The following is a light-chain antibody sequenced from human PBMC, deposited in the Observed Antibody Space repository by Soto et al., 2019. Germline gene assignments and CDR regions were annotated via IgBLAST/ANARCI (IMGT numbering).Light chain of an antibody. Sequence: DIPLTQSPSTLSASVGDRVTITCRASQSISSWLAWYQQKPGKAPKLLIYKAFTLESGVPSRFSGSGSGTEFTLTISSLQPDDFATYYCQHWVDYMWTFGQGTKVEIK. CDR3: QHWVDYMWT. J-gene: IGKJ1*01. V-gene: IGKV1-5*03. CDR2: KAF. CDR1: QSISSW.